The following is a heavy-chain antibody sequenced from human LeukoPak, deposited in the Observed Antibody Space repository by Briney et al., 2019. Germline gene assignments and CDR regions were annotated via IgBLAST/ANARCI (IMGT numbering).Heavy chain of an antibody. CDR1: GLIFTSYA. CDR3: ARDLRGTYYYYYMDV. J-gene: IGHJ6*03. CDR2: ISGSGSNT. D-gene: IGHD3-16*01. V-gene: IGHV3-23*01. Sequence: GGSLRLSFPASGLIFTSYALSWVGRAPGKGLGWVSTISGSGSNTYYADSVKGRFTISRDNSKNTLYVQMNSLRAEGTAVYYCARDLRGTYYYYYMDVWGKGTTVTVSS.